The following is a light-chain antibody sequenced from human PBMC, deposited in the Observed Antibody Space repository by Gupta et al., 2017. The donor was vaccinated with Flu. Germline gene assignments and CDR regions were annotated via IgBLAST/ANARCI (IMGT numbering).Light chain of an antibody. CDR1: QSVSSSY. V-gene: IGKV3-20*01. CDR3: QQYGSSPST. CDR2: GAS. J-gene: IGKJ4*01. Sequence: EIVLPQSPGPLSLSPGESATLSCRARQSVSSSYLAWYQQKPGQAPRLLIYGASSRATGIPDRFSGSGSGTDFTLTISRLEPEDFAVYYCQQYGSSPSTFGGGTKVEIK.